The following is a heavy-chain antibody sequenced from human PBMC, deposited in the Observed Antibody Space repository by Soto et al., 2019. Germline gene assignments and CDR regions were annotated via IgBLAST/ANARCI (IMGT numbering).Heavy chain of an antibody. Sequence: EVQLLESGGGLVQPGGSLRLSCAASGFTFSSYAMSWVRQAPGKRLERVSAISGSGGSTYYADSVKGRFTITRDNSKNTRYLQMNSLRTEDTAVYYCAREGPVGAVGFHYWGQVTLVTVST. D-gene: IGHD1-26*01. CDR2: ISGSGGST. V-gene: IGHV3-23*01. J-gene: IGHJ4*02. CDR3: AREGPVGAVGFHY. CDR1: GFTFSSYA.